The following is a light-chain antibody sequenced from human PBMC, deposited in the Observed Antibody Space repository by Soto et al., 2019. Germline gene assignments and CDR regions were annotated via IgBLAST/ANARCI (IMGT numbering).Light chain of an antibody. J-gene: IGKJ5*01. Sequence: ETVMTPSPVTLSVSPVDTATLSCRASQSISTYLAWYQQKPGQAPRLLIYDASNRATGIPARFSGSGSGTDFTLTISSLEPEDFAVYYCQQRSNWPQVTFGQGTRLEIK. CDR1: QSISTY. CDR3: QQRSNWPQVT. V-gene: IGKV3-11*01. CDR2: DAS.